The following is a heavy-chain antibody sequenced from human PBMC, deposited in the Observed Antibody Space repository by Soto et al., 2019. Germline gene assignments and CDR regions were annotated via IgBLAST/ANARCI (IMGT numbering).Heavy chain of an antibody. CDR1: GFTFSGSA. CDR2: IRSKANSYAT. CDR3: TRSDYGGNYG. D-gene: IGHD4-17*01. Sequence: GALRLSCAASGFTFSGSAMHWVRQASGKGLEWVGRIRSKANSYATAYAASVKGRFTISRDDSKNTADLQMNSLKTEDTAVYYCTRSDYGGNYGWGQGTLVTVSS. J-gene: IGHJ4*02. V-gene: IGHV3-73*01.